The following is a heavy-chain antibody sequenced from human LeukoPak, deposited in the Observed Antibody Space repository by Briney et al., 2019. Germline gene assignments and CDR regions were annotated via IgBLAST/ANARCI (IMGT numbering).Heavy chain of an antibody. V-gene: IGHV3-9*01. CDR2: ITWNSDNR. J-gene: IGHJ3*02. D-gene: IGHD2/OR15-2a*01. CDR3: AREDGRYLDAFDI. Sequence: PGGSLRLSCAASGFTFADYAMHWVRQAPGKGLEWVSGITWNSDNRGYADSVKGRFTISRDNAKNSLYLQMNSLRAEDTALYYCAREDGRYLDAFDIWGQGTMVTVSS. CDR1: GFTFADYA.